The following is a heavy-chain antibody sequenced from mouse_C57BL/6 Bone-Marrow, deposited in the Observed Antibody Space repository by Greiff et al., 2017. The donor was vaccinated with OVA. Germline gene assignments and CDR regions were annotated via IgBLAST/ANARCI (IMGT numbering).Heavy chain of an antibody. Sequence: VQLQQSGAELVRPGASVKLSCTASGFNIKDDYMHWVKQRPEQGLEWIGWIDPENGDTEYASKFQGKATITADTSSNTAYLQLSSLTSEDTAVYYCTTDYSGSSSHWYFDVWGTGTTVTVSS. J-gene: IGHJ1*03. CDR3: TTDYSGSSSHWYFDV. D-gene: IGHD1-1*01. CDR1: GFNIKDDY. V-gene: IGHV14-4*01. CDR2: IDPENGDT.